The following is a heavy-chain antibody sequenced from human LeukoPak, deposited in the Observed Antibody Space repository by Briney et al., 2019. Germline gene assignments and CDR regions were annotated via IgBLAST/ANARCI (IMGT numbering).Heavy chain of an antibody. J-gene: IGHJ4*02. CDR1: GSTFSSDG. V-gene: IGHV3-30*18. D-gene: IGHD6-6*01. CDR2: ISYDGSNK. CDR3: AKDQKWIAPGTLAARPTYYFDY. Sequence: GRSLSLSCAASGSTFSSDGMHWVRQASSKGLEWEAVISYDGSNKYYADSVKGRFTISRDNSKNTLYPQMNSLRAEDTAVYYCAKDQKWIAPGTLAARPTYYFDYWGQGTLVTVSS.